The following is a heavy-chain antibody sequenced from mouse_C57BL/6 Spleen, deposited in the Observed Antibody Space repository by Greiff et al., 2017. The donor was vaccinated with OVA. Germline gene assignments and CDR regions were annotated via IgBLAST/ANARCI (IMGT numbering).Heavy chain of an antibody. J-gene: IGHJ1*03. CDR3: ARAQYYGSSWYFDV. V-gene: IGHV1-82*01. CDR1: GYAFSSSW. CDR2: IYPGDGDT. D-gene: IGHD1-1*01. Sequence: QVQLQQSGPELVKPGASVKISCKASGYAFSSSWMNWVKQRPGKGLEWIGRIYPGDGDTNYNGKFKGKATLTADKSSSTAYMQLSSLTSEDSAVYFCARAQYYGSSWYFDVWGTGTTVTVSS.